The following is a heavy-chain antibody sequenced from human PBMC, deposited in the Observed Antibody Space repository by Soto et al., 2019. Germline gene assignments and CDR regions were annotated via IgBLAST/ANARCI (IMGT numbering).Heavy chain of an antibody. CDR3: ARARSPDYYGMDV. D-gene: IGHD1-26*01. V-gene: IGHV3-74*01. Sequence: EVQLVESGGGLVQPGGSLRVSCAASGFTFSNYWMHWVRQAPGKGLVWVSRINSDGSSTNYADSVKGRFTISRDNAKSTLSLQMNSLRAEDTAVYYCARARSPDYYGMDVWGQGTTVTVSS. J-gene: IGHJ6*02. CDR2: INSDGSST. CDR1: GFTFSNYW.